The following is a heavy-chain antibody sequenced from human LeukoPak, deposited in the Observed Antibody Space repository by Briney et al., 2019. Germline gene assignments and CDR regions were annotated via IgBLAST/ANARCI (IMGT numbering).Heavy chain of an antibody. CDR3: ARLYVLLWFGEPDDAFDI. V-gene: IGHV1-2*02. CDR2: INPNSGGT. CDR1: GYTFTGYY. D-gene: IGHD3-10*01. J-gene: IGHJ3*02. Sequence: ASVKVSCKASGYTFTGYYMHWVRQAPGQGLEWMGWINPNSGGTNYAQKFQGRVTTTRDTSISTAYMELSRLRSDDTAVYYCARLYVLLWFGEPDDAFDIWGQGTMVTVSS.